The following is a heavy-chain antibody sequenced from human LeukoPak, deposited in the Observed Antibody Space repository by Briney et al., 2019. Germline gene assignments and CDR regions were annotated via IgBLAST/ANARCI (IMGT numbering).Heavy chain of an antibody. V-gene: IGHV4-39*01. J-gene: IGHJ2*01. CDR3: ASSVVTATWYFDL. D-gene: IGHD2-21*02. CDR2: ISYSGST. Sequence: PSETLSLTSTVSGDSISSSTYHWGWVRQPPGKGLEWIGSISYSGSTYYNPSLKSRVTISVDTSKNQFSLKLSSVTAADTAVYYCASSVVTATWYFDLWGRGTLVTVSS. CDR1: GDSISSSTYH.